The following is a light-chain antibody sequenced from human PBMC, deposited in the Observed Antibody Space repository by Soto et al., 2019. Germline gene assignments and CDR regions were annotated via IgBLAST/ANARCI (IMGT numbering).Light chain of an antibody. J-gene: IGLJ1*01. CDR3: NSHTSKSTGV. CDR1: SSDVGGYNY. Sequence: QSALTQPASVSGSPGQSITISCTGTSSDVGGYNYVSWYQQHPGKAPKLIIYEVSNRPSGVSNRFSGSKSGNTASLTISGLQAEDEADYYCNSHTSKSTGVFGTGTKLTLL. CDR2: EVS. V-gene: IGLV2-14*01.